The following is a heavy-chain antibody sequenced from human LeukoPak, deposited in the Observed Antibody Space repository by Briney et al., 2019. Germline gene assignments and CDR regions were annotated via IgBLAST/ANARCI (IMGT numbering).Heavy chain of an antibody. CDR2: LGGGGGST. Sequence: GGSVRLSCAASGFAFSSYGMSWVRQAPGKGLEWVSALGGGGGSTYYADSVKGRFTISRDSSKNTLFLQMNSLRAEDTAVYYCAKGLGVFDYWGQGTLVTVSS. CDR1: GFAFSSYG. J-gene: IGHJ4*02. D-gene: IGHD4-11*01. CDR3: AKGLGVFDY. V-gene: IGHV3-23*01.